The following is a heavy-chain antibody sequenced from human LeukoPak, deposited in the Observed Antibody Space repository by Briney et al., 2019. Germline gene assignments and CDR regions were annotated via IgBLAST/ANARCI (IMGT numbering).Heavy chain of an antibody. Sequence: GASVRLSCAASGFTFSSYAMSWVRQTPGKGLEWVSAIGGSGDSTFYADSVKGRFTISRDNSMSTLYLQMNSLRAEDTAVYYCSRAIYGRPFDCWGQGTLVTVSS. J-gene: IGHJ4*02. CDR2: IGGSGDST. CDR3: SRAIYGRPFDC. D-gene: IGHD2-21*01. V-gene: IGHV3-23*01. CDR1: GFTFSSYA.